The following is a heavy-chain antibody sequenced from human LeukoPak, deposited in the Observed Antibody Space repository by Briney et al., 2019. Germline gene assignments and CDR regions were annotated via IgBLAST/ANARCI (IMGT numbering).Heavy chain of an antibody. CDR1: GYTFTSYD. CDR3: ARGRNWGDLARAINYYYYYMDV. CDR2: MNPNRGNT. V-gene: IGHV1-8*03. J-gene: IGHJ6*03. D-gene: IGHD3-16*01. Sequence: GASVKVSCKASGYTFTSYDINWVRQATGQGLEWMGWMNPNRGNTGYAQKFQGRVTITRNTSISTAYMELSSLRSEDTAVYYCARGRNWGDLARAINYYYYYMDVWGKGTTVTVSS.